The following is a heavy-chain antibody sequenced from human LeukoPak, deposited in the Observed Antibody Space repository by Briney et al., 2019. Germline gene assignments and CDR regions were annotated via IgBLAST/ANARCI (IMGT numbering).Heavy chain of an antibody. V-gene: IGHV4-34*01. Sequence: SETLSLTCAVYGGSFSGYYWSWIRQPPGKGLEWIGYIYYSGSTNYNPSLKSRVTISVDTSKNQFSLKLSSVTAADTAVYYCARRHGSGSYGPKNWFDPWGQGTLVTVSS. CDR3: ARRHGSGSYGPKNWFDP. J-gene: IGHJ5*02. CDR2: IYYSGST. D-gene: IGHD3-10*01. CDR1: GGSFSGYY.